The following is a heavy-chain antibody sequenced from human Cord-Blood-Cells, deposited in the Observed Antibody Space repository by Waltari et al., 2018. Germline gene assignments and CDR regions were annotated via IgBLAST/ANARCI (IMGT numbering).Heavy chain of an antibody. J-gene: IGHJ2*01. Sequence: EVQQVESGGGLVQPGGSLRLSCAASGFPFSSYWMSWVRQAPGKGLDGVANIKQDGSEKYYVDSVKGRFTISRDNAKNSLYLQMNSLRAEDTAVYYCARVVNTLWYFDLWGRGTLVTVSS. D-gene: IGHD6-6*01. CDR1: GFPFSSYW. CDR3: ARVVNTLWYFDL. CDR2: IKQDGSEK. V-gene: IGHV3-7*01.